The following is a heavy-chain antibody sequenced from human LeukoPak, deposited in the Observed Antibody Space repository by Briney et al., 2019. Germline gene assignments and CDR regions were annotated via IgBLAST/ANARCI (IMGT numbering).Heavy chain of an antibody. CDR3: ARNEIAVDAFDI. CDR1: GGSISSGGYY. J-gene: IGHJ3*02. CDR2: IYHSGST. Sequence: PSETLSLTCTVSGGSISSGGYYWSWIRQPPGKGLEWIGYIYHSGSTYYNPSLKSRVTISVDRSKNQFSLKLSSVTAADTAVYYCARNEIAVDAFDIWGQGTMVTVSS. V-gene: IGHV4-30-2*01.